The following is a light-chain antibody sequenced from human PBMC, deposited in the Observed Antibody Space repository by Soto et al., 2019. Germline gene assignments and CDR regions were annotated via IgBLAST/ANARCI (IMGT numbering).Light chain of an antibody. CDR1: QGISSY. CDR2: GAS. CDR3: QQLNNFPRT. Sequence: DIQLTQSPSFLSASVGDRVTITCRASQGISSYLAWYQQRPGKAPKLLMYGASTLQSGVPSRFSGSASGTTFTLTINNLQPEDFATYYCQQLNNFPRTFGQGTKAE. V-gene: IGKV1-9*01. J-gene: IGKJ1*01.